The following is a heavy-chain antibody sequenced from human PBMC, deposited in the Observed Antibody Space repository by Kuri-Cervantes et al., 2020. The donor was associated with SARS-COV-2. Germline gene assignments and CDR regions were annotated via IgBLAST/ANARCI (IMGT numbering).Heavy chain of an antibody. CDR3: ARLPATVTPHY. CDR1: GGSISSSSYY. Sequence: LRLSCTVSGGSISSSSYYWGWIRQPPGKGLEWIGSIYYSGSTYYNPSLKSRVTISVDTSKNQFSLKLSSVTAADTAVYYCARLPATVTPHYWGQGTLVTVSS. J-gene: IGHJ4*02. D-gene: IGHD4-17*01. V-gene: IGHV4-39*01. CDR2: IYYSGST.